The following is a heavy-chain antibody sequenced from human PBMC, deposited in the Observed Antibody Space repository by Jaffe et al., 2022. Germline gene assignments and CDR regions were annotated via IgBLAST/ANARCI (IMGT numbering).Heavy chain of an antibody. V-gene: IGHV3-43D*04. CDR2: ISWDGGST. J-gene: IGHJ4*02. D-gene: IGHD3-22*01. CDR3: AKETRYYDSSGYDY. Sequence: EVQLVESGGVVVQPGGSLRLSCAASGFTFDDYAMHWVRQAPGKGLEWVSLISWDGGSTYYADSVKGRFTISRDNSKNSLYLQMNSLRAEDTALYYCAKETRYYDSSGYDYWGQGTLVTVSS. CDR1: GFTFDDYA.